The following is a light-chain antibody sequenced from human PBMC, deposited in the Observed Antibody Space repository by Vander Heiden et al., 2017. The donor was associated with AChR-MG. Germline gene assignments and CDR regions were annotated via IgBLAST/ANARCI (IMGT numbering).Light chain of an antibody. J-gene: IGKJ1*01. CDR1: ESLVYSDGNTY. CDR3: RQAEHWPRT. CDR2: QVS. V-gene: IGKV2-30*01. Sequence: DVVMTQSPLSLPVTLGQPASISCRSSESLVYSDGNTYLSWFQQRPGQSPRCLIQQVSIRDSGVPDRFSGSGSDTDFTLKISRVEAEDVGIYYCRQAEHWPRTFGQGTKVDVK.